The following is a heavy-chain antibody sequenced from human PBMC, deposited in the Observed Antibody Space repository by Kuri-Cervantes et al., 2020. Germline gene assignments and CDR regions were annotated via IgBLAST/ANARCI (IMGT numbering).Heavy chain of an antibody. CDR3: ARAYPAHDPLAYCGGDCYSQGLAFDP. Sequence: SVKVSCKTSGCTFSRYAISWVRPAPGQGLEWMGGIIPIFGTANYAQKFQGRVTITTDESTSTAYMELSSLRSEDTAVYCCARAYPAHDPLAYCGGDCYSQGLAFDPWGQGTLVTVSS. V-gene: IGHV1-69*05. D-gene: IGHD2-21*02. CDR2: IIPIFGTA. CDR1: GCTFSRYA. J-gene: IGHJ5*02.